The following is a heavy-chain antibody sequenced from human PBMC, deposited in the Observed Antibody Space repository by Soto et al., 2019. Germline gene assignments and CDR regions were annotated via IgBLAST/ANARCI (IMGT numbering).Heavy chain of an antibody. Sequence: GESLKISCKGSGYSFTRYWIGWVRQMPGKGLEWMGIIYPGDSDTRYSPSFQGQVTISADKSISTAYLQWSSLKASDTAMYYCARSSVYYDFWSGYLGYWGQGTLVTVSS. CDR2: IYPGDSDT. V-gene: IGHV5-51*01. J-gene: IGHJ4*02. CDR1: GYSFTRYW. D-gene: IGHD3-3*01. CDR3: ARSSVYYDFWSGYLGY.